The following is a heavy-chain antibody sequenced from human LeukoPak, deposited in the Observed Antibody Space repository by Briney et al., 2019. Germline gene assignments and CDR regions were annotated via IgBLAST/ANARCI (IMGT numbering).Heavy chain of an antibody. V-gene: IGHV4-59*01. CDR1: GGSISSYF. D-gene: IGHD3-10*01. J-gene: IGHJ3*01. CDR3: ARSATFGPDAFDF. Sequence: KPSETLSLTCTVSGGSISSYFWSWIRQPPGKGLEWIAYIYYSGSTNYNPSLQSRVTISVDTSKNQFSLKLSSVTAADTAVYYCARSATFGPDAFDFWGQGTMVTVSS. CDR2: IYYSGST.